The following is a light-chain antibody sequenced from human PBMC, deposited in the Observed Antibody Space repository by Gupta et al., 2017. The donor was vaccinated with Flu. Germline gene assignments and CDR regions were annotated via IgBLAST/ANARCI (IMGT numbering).Light chain of an antibody. CDR1: QSVLYSSNNKNY. CDR2: WAS. CDR3: QQDDTTPLT. J-gene: IGKJ4*01. Sequence: RATINCKSSQSVLYSSNNKNYLAWYQQKPGQPPKLLIYWASARESGVPDRFSGSGSGTDFTLTISTLQAEDVAVYYCQQDDTTPLTFGGGTKVEIK. V-gene: IGKV4-1*01.